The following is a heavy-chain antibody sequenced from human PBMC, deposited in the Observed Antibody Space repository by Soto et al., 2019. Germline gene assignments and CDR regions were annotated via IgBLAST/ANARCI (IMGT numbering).Heavy chain of an antibody. CDR2: FDPEDGET. Sequence: ASVKVSCQVSGYTLTELSMHCVRQAPGKGLEWMGGFDPEDGETIYAQKFQGRVTMTEDTSTDTAYMELSSLRSEDTAVYYCATGLRFLEWFPHRGYWGQGTLVTVSS. V-gene: IGHV1-24*01. J-gene: IGHJ4*02. D-gene: IGHD3-3*01. CDR1: GYTLTELS. CDR3: ATGLRFLEWFPHRGY.